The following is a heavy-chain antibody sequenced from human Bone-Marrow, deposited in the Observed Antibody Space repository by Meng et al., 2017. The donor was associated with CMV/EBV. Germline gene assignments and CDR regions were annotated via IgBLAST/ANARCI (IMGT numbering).Heavy chain of an antibody. CDR2: FYHSGRT. D-gene: IGHD3-10*01. J-gene: IGHJ4*02. V-gene: IGHV4-38-2*02. Sequence: SETLSLTCTVSGYSISSGYYWGWIRQPPGKGLEWIGSFYHSGRTYYNPSLKSRVTVSVDTSKNQFSLKLSSVTAADTAVYYCARDIVGDLDYGSGNYYFDYWGQGTLVTVSS. CDR1: GYSISSGYY. CDR3: ARDIVGDLDYGSGNYYFDY.